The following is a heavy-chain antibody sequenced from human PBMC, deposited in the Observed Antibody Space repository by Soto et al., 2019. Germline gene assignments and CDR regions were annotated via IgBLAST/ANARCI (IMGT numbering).Heavy chain of an antibody. V-gene: IGHV1-18*04. CDR2: IXAXXXNX. CDR3: ARDAHGMDV. CDR1: GYGFTRDD. J-gene: IGHJ6*02. Sequence: GASVKVSCKASGYGFTRDDISWVRKAPGQGLGXMXXIXAXXXNXXXAQKLQGRVTMTTDTSTSTAYMELRSLRSDDTAVYYCARDAHGMDVWGQGTTVTASS.